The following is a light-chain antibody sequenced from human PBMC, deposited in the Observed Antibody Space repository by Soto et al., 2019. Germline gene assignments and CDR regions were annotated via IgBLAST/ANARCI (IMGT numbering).Light chain of an antibody. J-gene: IGKJ4*01. V-gene: IGKV3-11*01. CDR2: DAS. CDR1: QSVSRY. CDR3: QQRSNWPLT. Sequence: IVLTQSPATLSLSPGDIATLACRAIQSVSRYLAWYQQKPGQAPRLLIYDASNMTTGVPARFSGSGSGTDFTLTISSLEPEDFAVYYCQQRSNWPLTFGGGTKVEIK.